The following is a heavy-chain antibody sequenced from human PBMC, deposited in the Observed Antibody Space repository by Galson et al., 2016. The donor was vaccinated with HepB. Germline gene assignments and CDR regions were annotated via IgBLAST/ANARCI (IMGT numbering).Heavy chain of an antibody. Sequence: SLRLSCAASGFTFSDYYMSWVRQAPGKGLEWVSYISSSGDTIYYADSVKGRVTISRDNAKDSLYLQMNILRAEDTAVYYCARMLYYYYGMDVWGQGTTVTVSS. V-gene: IGHV3-11*01. D-gene: IGHD2-8*01. J-gene: IGHJ6*02. CDR2: ISSSGDTI. CDR1: GFTFSDYY. CDR3: ARMLYYYYGMDV.